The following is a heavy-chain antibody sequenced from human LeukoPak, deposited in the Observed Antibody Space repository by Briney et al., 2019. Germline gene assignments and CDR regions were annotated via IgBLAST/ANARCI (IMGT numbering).Heavy chain of an antibody. J-gene: IGHJ5*02. V-gene: IGHV4-30-2*01. D-gene: IGHD2-21*02. CDR2: IYHSGST. CDR3: ARVVTPGFRFDP. CDR1: GGSISSGGYS. Sequence: PSETLSLTCAVSGGSISSGGYSWSWIRQPPGKGLEWIGYIYHSGSTYYNPSLKSRVTISVDRSKNQFSLKLSSVTAADTAVYYCARVVTPGFRFDPWGQGTLVTVSS.